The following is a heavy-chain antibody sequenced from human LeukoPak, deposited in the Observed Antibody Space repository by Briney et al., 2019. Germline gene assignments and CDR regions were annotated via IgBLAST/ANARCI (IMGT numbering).Heavy chain of an antibody. CDR1: GYTFTGYY. Sequence: GASVKVSCKASGYTFTGYYMHWVRQAPGQGLEWMGWINPNSGGTNYAQKFQGRVTMTRDTSISTAYMELSRLRSDDTAVYYCARGRTYYYDSSGYYDFDYWGQGTLVTVSS. CDR2: INPNSGGT. CDR3: ARGRTYYYDSSGYYDFDY. V-gene: IGHV1-2*02. J-gene: IGHJ4*02. D-gene: IGHD3-22*01.